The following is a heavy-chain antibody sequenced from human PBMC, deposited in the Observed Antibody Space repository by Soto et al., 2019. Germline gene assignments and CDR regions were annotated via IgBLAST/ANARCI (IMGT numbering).Heavy chain of an antibody. Sequence: GGSLRLSCGASSGLGFSDYSMSWVRQAAGQGLEWISHIGPSYTIEYADSVKGRFSISRDNHKNSLYLQMDSLRDEDTALYYCVRERERHYFEKWGLGTLVTVSS. V-gene: IGHV3-48*02. D-gene: IGHD1-1*01. J-gene: IGHJ4*02. CDR1: SGLGFSDYS. CDR3: VRERERHYFEK. CDR2: IGPSYTI.